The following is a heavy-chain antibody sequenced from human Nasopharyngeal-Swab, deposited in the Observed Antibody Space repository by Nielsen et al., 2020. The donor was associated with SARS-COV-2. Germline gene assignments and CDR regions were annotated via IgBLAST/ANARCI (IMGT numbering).Heavy chain of an antibody. D-gene: IGHD2-21*02. CDR2: IYHTGAT. J-gene: IGHJ5*02. CDR1: GGSISRYY. V-gene: IGHV4-59*13. Sequence: GSLRLSCTVSGGSISRYYWSWIRQPPEKGLEWLGYIYHTGATKYNPSLRSRVSISADTSKNQFSLKLNSLTAADTAIYYCARTYNSDWTGWFDPWGQGTLVTVSS. CDR3: ARTYNSDWTGWFDP.